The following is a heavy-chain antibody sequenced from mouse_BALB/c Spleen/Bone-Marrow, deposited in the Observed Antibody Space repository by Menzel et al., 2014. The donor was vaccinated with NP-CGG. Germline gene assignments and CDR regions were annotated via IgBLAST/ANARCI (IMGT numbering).Heavy chain of an antibody. D-gene: IGHD1-1*01. J-gene: IGHJ1*01. CDR3: VSYFGSSCYLDV. Sequence: VQLQQPGPELVKPGASMKISCKASGCSFTGYTMNWVKQSHGKNLEWIGLINPYNGGTTYNQKFKGKATLTVDKSSSTAYMELLSLTSEDSAVYYCVSYFGSSCYLDVWGAGTTVTVPS. CDR1: GCSFTGYT. V-gene: IGHV1-18*01. CDR2: INPYNGGT.